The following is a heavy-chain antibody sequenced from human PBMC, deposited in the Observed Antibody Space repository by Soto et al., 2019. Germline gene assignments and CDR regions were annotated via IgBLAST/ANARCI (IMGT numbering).Heavy chain of an antibody. CDR3: ASDSGWYAYYFDY. CDR2: IIPILGIA. CDR1: GGTFSSYT. Sequence: QVQLVQSGAEVKKPGSSVKVSCKASGGTFSSYTISWVRQAPGQGLEWMGRIIPILGIANYAQKFQGRVTITADKSTSTAYMELSSLRSEDTAVYYCASDSGWYAYYFDYWGQGTLVTVSS. D-gene: IGHD6-19*01. V-gene: IGHV1-69*02. J-gene: IGHJ4*02.